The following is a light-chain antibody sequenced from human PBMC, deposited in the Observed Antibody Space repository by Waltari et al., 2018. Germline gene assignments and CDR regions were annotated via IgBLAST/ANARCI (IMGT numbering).Light chain of an antibody. J-gene: IGKJ1*01. Sequence: DIVMTQFPDSLPVSLGERATIPCTSSQNLLYGSNNKNYLSWYQQKAGQPPKLLIYWASSRESGVPDRFIGSGSGTDFTLTINSLQADDVAVYYCQQYHTSPWTFGQGTKLEIK. CDR3: QQYHTSPWT. CDR2: WAS. CDR1: QNLLYGSNNKNY. V-gene: IGKV4-1*01.